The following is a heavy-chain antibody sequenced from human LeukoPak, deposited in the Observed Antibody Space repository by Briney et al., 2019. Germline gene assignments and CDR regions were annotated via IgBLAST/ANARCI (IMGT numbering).Heavy chain of an antibody. Sequence: GASVKVSCKASGYTFTSFDFHWVRQAPGQGLEWMGGIIPIFGTANYAQKFQGRVTITADESTSTAYMELSSLRSEDTAVYYCARAFAMVRGNFDYWGQGTLVTVSS. CDR3: ARAFAMVRGNFDY. V-gene: IGHV1-69*13. CDR2: IIPIFGTA. D-gene: IGHD3-10*01. J-gene: IGHJ4*02. CDR1: GYTFTSFD.